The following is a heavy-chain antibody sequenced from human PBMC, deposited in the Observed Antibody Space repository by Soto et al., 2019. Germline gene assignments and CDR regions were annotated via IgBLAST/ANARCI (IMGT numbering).Heavy chain of an antibody. V-gene: IGHV4-39*01. D-gene: IGHD2-21*02. J-gene: IGHJ6*02. CDR3: ATRVAYCGGDCYSVPSWYYYYGMDV. CDR2: IYYSGST. CDR1: GGSISSSSYY. Sequence: SETLSLTCTVSGGSISSSSYYWGWIRQPPGKGLEWIGSIYYSGSTYYNPSLKSRVTISVDTSKNQFSLKLSSVTAADTAVYYCATRVAYCGGDCYSVPSWYYYYGMDVWGQGTTVTVSS.